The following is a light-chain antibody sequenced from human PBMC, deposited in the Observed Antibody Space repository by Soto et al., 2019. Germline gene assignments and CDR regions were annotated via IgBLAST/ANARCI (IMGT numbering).Light chain of an antibody. CDR2: QVS. V-gene: IGLV2-14*01. Sequence: QSVLTQPASVSGSPGQSITISCTGTSSDVGGYDYVSWYQQHPGKAPKLLIYQVSYRPSGVSNRFSGSKSGNTASLTISGLQAEEEADYYFDSYTSTSPHVFGTGTKLTVL. CDR3: DSYTSTSPHV. J-gene: IGLJ1*01. CDR1: SSDVGGYDY.